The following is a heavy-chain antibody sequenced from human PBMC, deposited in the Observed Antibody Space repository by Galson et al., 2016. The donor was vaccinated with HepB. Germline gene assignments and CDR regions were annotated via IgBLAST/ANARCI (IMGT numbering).Heavy chain of an antibody. D-gene: IGHD6-19*01. CDR3: AKEGVLAVGGTNN. V-gene: IGHV3-23*01. CDR1: GFTFSSYA. J-gene: IGHJ4*02. CDR2: ISGSGGSI. Sequence: SLRLSCAASGFTFSSYAMNWVRQAPGKGLEWVSHISGSGGSIYYADSVKGRFTISRDKSKNTLYLQMNSLRVEDTAVYYCAKEGVLAVGGTNNWGQGTLVTVSS.